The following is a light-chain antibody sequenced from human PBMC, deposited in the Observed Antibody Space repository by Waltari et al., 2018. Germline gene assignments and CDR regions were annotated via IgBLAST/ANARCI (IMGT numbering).Light chain of an antibody. CDR1: LSNIGANF. CDR3: AAWDDSLSGHFV. V-gene: IGLV1-47*01. CDR2: RND. J-gene: IGLJ1*01. Sequence: QSVLTQPPSASGTPGQSVTISCSGSLSNIGANFVSCYQQVPGTAPKILIYRNDQRPSGVPDRFSASKSGTSASLAISGLRSEDEADYFCAAWDDSLSGHFVFGTGTKVIV.